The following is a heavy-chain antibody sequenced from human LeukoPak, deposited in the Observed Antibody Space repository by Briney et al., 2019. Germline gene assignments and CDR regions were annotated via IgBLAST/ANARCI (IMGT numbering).Heavy chain of an antibody. J-gene: IGHJ3*02. V-gene: IGHV1-69*04. CDR2: IIPILGIA. CDR1: GGTFSSYA. Sequence: ASVKVSCKASGGTFSSYAISWVRQAPGQGLEWMGRIIPILGIANYAQKFQGRVTITADKSTSTAYMELSSLRSEDTAAYYCARGVGATTDDAFDIWGQGTMVTVSS. D-gene: IGHD1-26*01. CDR3: ARGVGATTDDAFDI.